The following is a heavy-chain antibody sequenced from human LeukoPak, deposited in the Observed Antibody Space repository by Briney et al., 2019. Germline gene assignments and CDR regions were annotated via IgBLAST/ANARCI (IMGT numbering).Heavy chain of an antibody. V-gene: IGHV3-21*01. J-gene: IGHJ4*02. Sequence: GGSLRLSCAASGFTVSDNYMSWVRQAPGKGLEWVSSISSSSSYIYYADSVKGRFTISRDNAKNSLYLQMNSLRAEDTAVYYCARDIAAAGIGTAYWGQGTLVTVSS. D-gene: IGHD6-13*01. CDR3: ARDIAAAGIGTAY. CDR2: ISSSSSYI. CDR1: GFTVSDNY.